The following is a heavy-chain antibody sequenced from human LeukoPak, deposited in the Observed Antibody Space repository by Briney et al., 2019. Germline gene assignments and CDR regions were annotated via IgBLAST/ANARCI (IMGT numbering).Heavy chain of an antibody. CDR2: FDPEDGET. D-gene: IGHD3-10*01. Sequence: ASVKVSCKVSGYTLTELSMHWVRQAPGKGLKWRGGFDPEDGETIYAQKFQGRVTMTEDTSTDTAYMELSSLRSEDTAVYYCAIGGITMVRGVIITNWFDPWGQGTLVTVSS. CDR1: GYTLTELS. V-gene: IGHV1-24*01. CDR3: AIGGITMVRGVIITNWFDP. J-gene: IGHJ5*02.